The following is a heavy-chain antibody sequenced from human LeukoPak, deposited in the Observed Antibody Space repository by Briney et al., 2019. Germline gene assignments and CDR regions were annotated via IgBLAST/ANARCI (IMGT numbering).Heavy chain of an antibody. CDR1: GGSISSSSYY. V-gene: IGHV4-39*07. CDR2: IYYSGST. Sequence: SETLSLTCTVSGGSISSSSYYWGWIRQPPGKGLEWIGSIYYSGSTYYNPSLKSRVTISVDTSKNQFSLKLSSVTAADTAVYYCAREEAAGFPFDYWGQGTLVTVSS. CDR3: AREEAAGFPFDY. D-gene: IGHD6-13*01. J-gene: IGHJ4*02.